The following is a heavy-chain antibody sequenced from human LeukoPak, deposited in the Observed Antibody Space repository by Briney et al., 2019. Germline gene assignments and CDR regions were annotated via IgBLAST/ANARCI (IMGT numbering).Heavy chain of an antibody. Sequence: GGSLRLSCAASGFTFSSYAMHWVRQAPGKGLEWVAVISYDGSNKYYADSVKGRFTISRDNSKNTLYLQMNSLRAEDTAVYYCARVLMYYDFWSGFSYWGQGTLVTVSS. D-gene: IGHD3-3*01. J-gene: IGHJ4*02. V-gene: IGHV3-30-3*01. CDR3: ARVLMYYDFWSGFSY. CDR1: GFTFSSYA. CDR2: ISYDGSNK.